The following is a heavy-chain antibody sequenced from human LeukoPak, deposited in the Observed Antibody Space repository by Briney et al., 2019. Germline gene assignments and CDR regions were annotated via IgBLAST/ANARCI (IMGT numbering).Heavy chain of an antibody. CDR3: ARVAYSGTYRWDY. Sequence: GGSLRLSCAASGFTFSSYGMSWVRQAPGKGLEWASSISSSRSYIYYADSVKGRFTISRDNAKNSLYLQMNSLRAEDTAVYYCARVAYSGTYRWDYWGQGTLVTVSS. CDR2: ISSSRSYI. D-gene: IGHD1-26*01. CDR1: GFTFSSYG. V-gene: IGHV3-21*01. J-gene: IGHJ4*02.